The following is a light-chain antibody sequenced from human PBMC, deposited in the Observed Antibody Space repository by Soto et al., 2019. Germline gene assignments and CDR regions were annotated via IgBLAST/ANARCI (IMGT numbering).Light chain of an antibody. CDR3: LQTYNLPRT. V-gene: IGKV3-20*01. CDR1: QSVSSNN. Sequence: EIVLTQSPGTLSLSPGERATLSCRASQSVSSNNLAWYQQRPGQAPRVVIYGASTRATGIPERFSGSGSGTDFTLTISNMQREDFATYYCLQTYNLPRTFGQGTKVEFK. CDR2: GAS. J-gene: IGKJ1*01.